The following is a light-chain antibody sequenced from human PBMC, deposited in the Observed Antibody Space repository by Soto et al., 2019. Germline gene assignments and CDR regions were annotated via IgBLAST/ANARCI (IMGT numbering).Light chain of an antibody. CDR3: LQYDSWPRT. J-gene: IGKJ1*01. CDR1: QRVSSD. V-gene: IGKV3-15*01. Sequence: EIVMTQSPATLSVSPGETATLSCRASQRVSSDLAGYQQKPGQSPRLLIYSASTRATGIPARFSGSGFGTEFSLIISSLQSEDFALYFCLQYDSWPRTFGQGTRVEIK. CDR2: SAS.